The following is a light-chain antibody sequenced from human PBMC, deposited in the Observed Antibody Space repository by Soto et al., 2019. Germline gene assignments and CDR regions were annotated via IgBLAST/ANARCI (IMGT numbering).Light chain of an antibody. J-gene: IGKJ5*01. CDR3: QQSYSTPSIT. Sequence: DIQMTQSPSSLSASVVDRVTITCRASQSISSYLNWYQQKPGKAPKLLIYAASSLQSGVPSRFSGSGSETDFTLTISSLQPEDFATYYCQQSYSTPSITFGQGTRLEIK. V-gene: IGKV1-39*01. CDR1: QSISSY. CDR2: AAS.